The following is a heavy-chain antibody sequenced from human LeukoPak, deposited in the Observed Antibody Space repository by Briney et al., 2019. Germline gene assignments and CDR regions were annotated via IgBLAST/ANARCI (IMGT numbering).Heavy chain of an antibody. CDR3: ARSSYYDDAFDF. CDR1: GGSFSGYY. V-gene: IGHV4-34*01. J-gene: IGHJ4*02. D-gene: IGHD3-22*01. CDR2: INHSGST. Sequence: PSETLSLTCAVYGGSFSGYYWSWIRQPPGKGLEWIGEINHSGSTNYNPSLKSRVTISVHTSKNQFSLRLTSVTAADTAVYYCARSSYYDDAFDFWGQGTLVTVSS.